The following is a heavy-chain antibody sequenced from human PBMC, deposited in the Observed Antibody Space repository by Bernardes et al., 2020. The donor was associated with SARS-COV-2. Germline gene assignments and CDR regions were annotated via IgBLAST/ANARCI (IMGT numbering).Heavy chain of an antibody. CDR2: LGSDGRKK. D-gene: IGHD6-13*01. CDR1: GFPLGSDG. CDR3: ARSSPPRIAAFGVDAFDI. V-gene: IGHV3-33*01. J-gene: IGHJ3*02. Sequence: GGSPRPSCAAVGFPLGSDGKHWVRPAPGKGLGWGAFLGSDGRKKQYGDSVKGRFATSRDNSRNTLYLQMSSLRAEDTAVYYCARSSPPRIAAFGVDAFDIWGQGTMVTVSS.